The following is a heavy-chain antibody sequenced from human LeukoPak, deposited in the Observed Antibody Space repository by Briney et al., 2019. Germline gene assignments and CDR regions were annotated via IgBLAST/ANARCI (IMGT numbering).Heavy chain of an antibody. CDR1: GGTFTTYG. D-gene: IGHD2-2*01. V-gene: IGHV1-69*04. CDR3: AYCSTTSCYLTH. Sequence: ASVKVSCKASGGTFTTYGISWVRQAPGQGLEWMGRIIPILDITNYAQKFQGRVSITADTSTGTVYMELSTLRSEDTALYYCAYCSTTSCYLTHWGQGTLVTVSP. J-gene: IGHJ4*02. CDR2: IIPILDIT.